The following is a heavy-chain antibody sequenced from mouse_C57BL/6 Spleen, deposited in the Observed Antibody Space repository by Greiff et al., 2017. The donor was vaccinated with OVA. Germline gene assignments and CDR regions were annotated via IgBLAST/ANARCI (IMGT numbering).Heavy chain of an antibody. V-gene: IGHV1-15*01. CDR3: TREGVYYYGSSPWFAY. D-gene: IGHD1-1*01. J-gene: IGHJ3*01. CDR1: GYTFTDYE. Sequence: LQESGAELVRPGASVTLSCKASGYTFTDYEMHWVKQTPVHGLEWIGAIDPETGGTAYNQKFKGKAILTADKSSSTAYMELRSLTSEDSAVYYCTREGVYYYGSSPWFAYWGQGTLVTVSA. CDR2: IDPETGGT.